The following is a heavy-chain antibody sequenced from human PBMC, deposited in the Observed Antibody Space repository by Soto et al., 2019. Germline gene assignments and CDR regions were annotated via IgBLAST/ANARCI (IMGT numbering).Heavy chain of an antibody. CDR3: ARGSSGYISSWYYFDY. V-gene: IGHV3-23*01. Sequence: GGSLRLACAASGFTFTDYALSWVRQAPGKGLEWVATISGIGGSTYLADSVKGRLSISRDNSKNTVSLLMNSLRAEDTAVYFCARGSSGYISSWYYFDYWGRGTLVTVSS. CDR1: GFTFTDYA. CDR2: ISGIGGST. J-gene: IGHJ4*02. D-gene: IGHD6-13*01.